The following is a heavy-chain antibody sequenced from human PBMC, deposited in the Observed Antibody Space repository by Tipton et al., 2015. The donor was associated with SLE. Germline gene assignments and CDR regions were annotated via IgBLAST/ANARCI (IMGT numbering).Heavy chain of an antibody. V-gene: IGHV4-59*02. CDR1: GDSVRNHY. CDR2: VFYTGNT. CDR3: ARETGTYYSTWFDS. Sequence: TLSLTCTVSGDSVRNHYWSWVRQPPGKGLEWIGYVFYTGNTYYNPSLRSRVSISVDVSRNQFSLTLNSVTAADTATYSCARETGTYYSTWFDSWGQGTLVTVSS. D-gene: IGHD1-26*01. J-gene: IGHJ5*01.